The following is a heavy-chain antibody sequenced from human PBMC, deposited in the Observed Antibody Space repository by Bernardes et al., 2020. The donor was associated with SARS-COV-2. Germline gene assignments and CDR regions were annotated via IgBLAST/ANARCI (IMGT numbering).Heavy chain of an antibody. Sequence: GGSLRLSCAASGFLFSHYAMCWVRPAPGTGLEWVSTFSGVVPYNTYYADSVRGRFTITRDNSKNTLYLQMNSLRVDDTAIYFCAREGNTKAPDSRGQGTLVAV. V-gene: IGHV3-23*01. J-gene: IGHJ4*02. CDR1: GFLFSHYA. CDR2: FSGVVPYNT. D-gene: IGHD1-1*01. CDR3: AREGNTKAPDS.